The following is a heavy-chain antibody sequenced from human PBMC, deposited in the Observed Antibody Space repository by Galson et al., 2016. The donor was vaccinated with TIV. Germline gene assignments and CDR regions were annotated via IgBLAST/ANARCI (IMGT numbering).Heavy chain of an antibody. CDR2: IRSETDGGTT. V-gene: IGHV3-15*01. Sequence: SLRLSCAASGLTFSNAWMSWVRQAPGKGLEWVGRIRSETDGGTTDYAAPVKGRFTISRDDSKNTLYLQMNSLKTEDTAVYYCTRTRVGLIDSWGQGTLVSVSS. CDR1: GLTFSNAW. CDR3: TRTRVGLIDS. D-gene: IGHD1-26*01. J-gene: IGHJ4*02.